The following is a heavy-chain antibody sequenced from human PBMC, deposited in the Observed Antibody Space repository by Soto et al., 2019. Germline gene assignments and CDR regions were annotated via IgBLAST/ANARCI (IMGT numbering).Heavy chain of an antibody. V-gene: IGHV4-31*03. D-gene: IGHD2-2*01. CDR2: IYYSGST. CDR1: GVSISRGCYY. J-gene: IGHJ5*02. Sequence: TLSLTCPFSGVSISRGCYYWSWIRPHPGKGLEWIWYIYYSGSTYYNPSLKSRVTISVDTSKNQFSLKLSSVTAAAKAVYYCARMPDLRVFDPWGQGTLVTVSS. CDR3: ARMPDLRVFDP.